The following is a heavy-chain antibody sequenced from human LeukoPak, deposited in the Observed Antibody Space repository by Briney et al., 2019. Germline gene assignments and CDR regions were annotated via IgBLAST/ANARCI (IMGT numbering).Heavy chain of an antibody. Sequence: SETLSLTCTVSGGSISSSSYSWGWIRQPPGKGLEWIGSIYYSGSTYYNPSLKSRVTISVDTSKNQFSLKLSSVTAADTAVYYCARRAAYCGGDCYRWGQGTLVTVSS. J-gene: IGHJ4*02. CDR1: GGSISSSSYS. D-gene: IGHD2-21*02. V-gene: IGHV4-39*01. CDR3: ARRAAYCGGDCYR. CDR2: IYYSGST.